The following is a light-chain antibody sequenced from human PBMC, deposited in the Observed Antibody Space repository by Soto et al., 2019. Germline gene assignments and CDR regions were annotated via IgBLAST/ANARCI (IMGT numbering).Light chain of an antibody. CDR2: LNNDGSH. CDR1: SGHSSYA. V-gene: IGLV4-69*01. CDR3: QTWGTGFQV. J-gene: IGLJ2*01. Sequence: QPVLTQSPSASASLGASVKLTCTLNSGHSSYAIAWHQKQPGKGPRYLMDLNNDGSHSKGDGIPDRFSGSSSGAERYLIISSLQSEDEADYYCQTWGTGFQVFGGGTKLTVL.